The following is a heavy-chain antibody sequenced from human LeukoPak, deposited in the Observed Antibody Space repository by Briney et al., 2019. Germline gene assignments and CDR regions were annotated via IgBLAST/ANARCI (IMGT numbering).Heavy chain of an antibody. CDR2: IYTSGST. V-gene: IGHV4-61*02. Sequence: SETLSLTCTVSGGSISSGSYYWSWIRQPAGKGLEWIGRIYTSGSTNYNPSLKSRVTISVDTSKNQFSLKLSSVTAADTAVYYCASSGRRYFDAHAFDIWGQGTMVTVSS. CDR3: ASSGRRYFDAHAFDI. J-gene: IGHJ3*02. CDR1: GGSISSGSYY. D-gene: IGHD3-9*01.